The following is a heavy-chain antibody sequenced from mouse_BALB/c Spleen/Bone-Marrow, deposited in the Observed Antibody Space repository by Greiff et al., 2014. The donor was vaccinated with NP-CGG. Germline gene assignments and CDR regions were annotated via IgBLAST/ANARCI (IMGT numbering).Heavy chain of an antibody. CDR3: ARDGYDYAMDY. D-gene: IGHD2-2*01. Sequence: VQLVESGPGLVAPSQSLSITCTVSGFSLTGYAVNWVRRPPGKGLEWLGMIWGDGSTDYNSALKSRLSISKDNSKSQVFLKMNSLQTDDTARYYCARDGYDYAMDYWGQGTSVTVSS. V-gene: IGHV2-6-7*01. CDR1: GFSLTGYA. J-gene: IGHJ4*01. CDR2: IWGDGST.